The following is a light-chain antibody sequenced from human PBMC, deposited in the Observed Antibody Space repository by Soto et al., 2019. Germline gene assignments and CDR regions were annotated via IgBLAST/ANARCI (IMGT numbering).Light chain of an antibody. J-gene: IGKJ4*01. CDR1: QAVPNN. Sequence: DIHLTQSPSFLSASVGDRVTITCRPSQAVPNNMAWYQQKPGKPPKLLIYEESTLHSGVPSRFSGRKSVTQFALTIDSLQPEDFATYYCQQVKTYPRTFGWGTKVEIK. CDR3: QQVKTYPRT. V-gene: IGKV1-9*01. CDR2: EES.